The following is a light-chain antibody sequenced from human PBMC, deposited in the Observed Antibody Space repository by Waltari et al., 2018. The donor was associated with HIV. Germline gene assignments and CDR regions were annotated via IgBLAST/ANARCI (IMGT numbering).Light chain of an antibody. CDR2: RNN. J-gene: IGLJ1*01. Sequence: QSVLTQPPSASGAPGQRVTISCSGSSSNIGSNFVYWYQQLPGTAPKLLIYRNNQRPSGVPDRFSGSKSGTSASLAISGLRSEDEADYYCAAWDVSLNGFYVFGTGTKVTVL. V-gene: IGLV1-47*01. CDR1: SSNIGSNF. CDR3: AAWDVSLNGFYV.